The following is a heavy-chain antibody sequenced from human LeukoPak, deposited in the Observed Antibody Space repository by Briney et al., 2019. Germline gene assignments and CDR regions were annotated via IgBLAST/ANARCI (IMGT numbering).Heavy chain of an antibody. Sequence: SGGSLRLSCAASGFTFSSYSMSWVRQSPGKGLEWVANIKQDGSEKYYVDSVKGRFTISRDNAKNSLYLQMNSLRAEDTAVYYCARDYRASSSPYDAFDIWGQGTMVTVSS. D-gene: IGHD2-2*01. CDR1: GFTFSSYS. V-gene: IGHV3-7*03. CDR3: ARDYRASSSPYDAFDI. CDR2: IKQDGSEK. J-gene: IGHJ3*02.